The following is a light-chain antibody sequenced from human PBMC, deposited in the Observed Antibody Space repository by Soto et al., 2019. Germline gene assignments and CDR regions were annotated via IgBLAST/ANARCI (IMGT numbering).Light chain of an antibody. V-gene: IGKV4-1*01. Sequence: EIVVTQSPDSLAVSLGERATINCKSSQSVLYSSNNKNYLAWYQQKPRQPPKLLIYWASTRESGVPDRFSGSGSGTDFTLTISSLQAEDVAVYYCQQYYSTLTFGGGTKVEIK. CDR1: QSVLYSSNNKNY. CDR2: WAS. CDR3: QQYYSTLT. J-gene: IGKJ4*01.